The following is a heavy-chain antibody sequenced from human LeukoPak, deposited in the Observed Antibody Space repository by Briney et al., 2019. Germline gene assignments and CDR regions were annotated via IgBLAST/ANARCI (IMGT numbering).Heavy chain of an antibody. CDR1: GYTFPEYY. J-gene: IGHJ4*01. CDR2: ISPNRGGT. V-gene: IGHV1-2*02. Sequence: SVQVSCQASGYTFPEYYMHWVRQAPGQGLEWMGWISPNRGGTHYAETFQGRVTMTRDTSISTAYMELRRLSSDDTAVYYCARDTGFPFFDFWGHGAQVTVSS. CDR3: ARDTGFPFFDF.